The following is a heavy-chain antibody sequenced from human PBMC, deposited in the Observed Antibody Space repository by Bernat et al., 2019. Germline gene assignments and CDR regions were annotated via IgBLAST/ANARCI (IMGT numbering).Heavy chain of an antibody. CDR2: IWYDGSNK. V-gene: IGHV3-33*01. D-gene: IGHD4-17*01. CDR1: GFTFSSYG. CDR3: ARTTAYGDFDFDY. Sequence: QVQLVESGGGVVQPGRSLRLSCAASGFTFSSYGMHWVRQAPGKGLEWVAVIWYDGSNKYYADSVKGRFTISRDNSKNTLYLQMNSLRAEDTAVYYCARTTAYGDFDFDYWGQGTLVTVSS. J-gene: IGHJ4*02.